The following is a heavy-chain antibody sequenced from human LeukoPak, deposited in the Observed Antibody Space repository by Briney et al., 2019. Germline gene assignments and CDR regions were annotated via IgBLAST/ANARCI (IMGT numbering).Heavy chain of an antibody. CDR2: VSPYNGNT. CDR3: ARNGRVRRVVKDLFEY. J-gene: IGHJ4*02. V-gene: IGHV1-18*01. CDR1: GYTFTDYD. Sequence: GASVKVSCKTSGYTFTDYDITWVRQAPGQGLEWMGRVSPYNGNTYYSQRFQDRVTITKDTSTGTAYMDLRNLRTDDTAMYYCARNGRVRRVVKDLFEYWGQGTLVAVPS. D-gene: IGHD3-10*01.